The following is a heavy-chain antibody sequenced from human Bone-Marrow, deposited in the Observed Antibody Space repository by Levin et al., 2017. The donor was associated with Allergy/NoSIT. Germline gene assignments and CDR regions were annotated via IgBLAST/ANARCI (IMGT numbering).Heavy chain of an antibody. CDR1: GFTSAYYA. J-gene: IGHJ1*01. CDR3: AKMEQQLVQGAFQE. D-gene: IGHD1-1*01. CDR2: ISGSYDQT. V-gene: IGHV3-23*01. Sequence: GGSLRLSCAASGFTSAYYAMSWVRQAPGKGLEWVSGISGSYDQTFYRDSVKGRFTISRDNSKNTVFLQMNNLRVDDSAIYYCAKMEQQLVQGAFQEWGQGTLVSVSS.